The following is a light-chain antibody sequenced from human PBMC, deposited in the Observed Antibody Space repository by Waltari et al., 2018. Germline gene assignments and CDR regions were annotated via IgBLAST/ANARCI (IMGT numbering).Light chain of an antibody. Sequence: DIQMTQSPSTLSASVGDRVTITCRASQSISSWLAWYQQKPGKAPKLLIYKASSLQSGVPSRFSGRGSGTEFTLTITSLQPDDFATYYCQQYHTYWTFGQGNTV. CDR3: QQYHTYWT. CDR2: KAS. J-gene: IGKJ1*01. V-gene: IGKV1-5*03. CDR1: QSISSW.